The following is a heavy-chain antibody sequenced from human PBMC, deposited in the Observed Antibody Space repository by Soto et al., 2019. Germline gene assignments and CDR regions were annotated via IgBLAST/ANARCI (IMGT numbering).Heavy chain of an antibody. D-gene: IGHD2-15*01. CDR2: INPSGGST. V-gene: IGHV1-46*03. CDR3: AREGSEEYCSGGSCYSSYYMDV. Sequence: GASVKVSCKASGYTFTSYYMHWVRQAPGQGLEWVGIINPSGGSTSYAQKFQGRVTMTRDTSTSTVYMELSSLRSEDTAVYYCAREGSEEYCSGGSCYSSYYMDVWGKGTTVTVSS. CDR1: GYTFTSYY. J-gene: IGHJ6*03.